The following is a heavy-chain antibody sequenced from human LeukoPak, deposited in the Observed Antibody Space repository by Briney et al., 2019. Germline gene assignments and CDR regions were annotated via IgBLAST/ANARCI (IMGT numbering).Heavy chain of an antibody. CDR2: INPNSGGT. D-gene: IGHD2-8*02. CDR3: ARTLTENYYYYMDV. V-gene: IGHV1-2*02. Sequence: ASVKVSCKASGYTFTGYYMHWVRQAPGQGLEWMGWINPNSGGTNYAQKFQGRITMTRDTSISTAYMELSRLRSDDTAVYYCARTLTENYYYYMDVWGKGTTVTVSS. J-gene: IGHJ6*03. CDR1: GYTFTGYY.